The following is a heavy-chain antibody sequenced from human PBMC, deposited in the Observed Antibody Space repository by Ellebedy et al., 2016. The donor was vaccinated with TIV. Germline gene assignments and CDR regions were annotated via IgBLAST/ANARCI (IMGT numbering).Heavy chain of an antibody. CDR1: GGSISRDC. D-gene: IGHD3-10*01. Sequence: SETLSLTXTVSGGSISRDCWSWIRQSPGRGLEWIGEIYPGRSANYNPSLKSRVAMSVDESKNGFSLKLSSVTAADTAVYYCARDLGSGIYPGHWGQGTLVTVSS. J-gene: IGHJ4*02. CDR2: IYPGRSA. CDR3: ARDLGSGIYPGH. V-gene: IGHV4-59*12.